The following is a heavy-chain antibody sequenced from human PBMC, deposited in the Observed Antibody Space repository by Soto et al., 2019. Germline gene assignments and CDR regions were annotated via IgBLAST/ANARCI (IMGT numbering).Heavy chain of an antibody. CDR1: GFTFSSYS. D-gene: IGHD1-7*01. CDR3: ARDPTRFRITGTTPEPFDY. J-gene: IGHJ4*02. Sequence: GGSLRLSCAASGFTFSSYSMNWVRQAPGKGLEWVSSISSSSSYIYYADSVKGRFTISRDNAKNSLYLQMNSLRAEDTAVYYCARDPTRFRITGTTPEPFDYWGQGTLVTVSS. V-gene: IGHV3-21*01. CDR2: ISSSSSYI.